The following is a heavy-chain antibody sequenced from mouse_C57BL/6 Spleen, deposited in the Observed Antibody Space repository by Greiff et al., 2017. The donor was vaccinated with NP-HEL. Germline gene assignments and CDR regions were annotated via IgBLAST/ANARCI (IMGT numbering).Heavy chain of an antibody. J-gene: IGHJ1*03. CDR1: GYSITSGYD. Sequence: EVKLQESGPGMVKPSQSLSLTCTVTGYSITSGYDWHWIRHFPGNKLEWMGYISYSGSTNYNPSLKSRISITHDTSKNHFFLKLNSVTTEDTATYYCAREGSDYYGSSHWYFDVWGTGTTVTVSS. D-gene: IGHD1-1*01. CDR2: ISYSGST. CDR3: AREGSDYYGSSHWYFDV. V-gene: IGHV3-1*01.